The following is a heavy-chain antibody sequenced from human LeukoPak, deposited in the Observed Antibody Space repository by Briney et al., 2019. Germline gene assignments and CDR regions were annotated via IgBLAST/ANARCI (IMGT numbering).Heavy chain of an antibody. CDR2: INPNSGGT. D-gene: IGHD3-10*01. J-gene: IGHJ4*02. Sequence: ASVKVSCKASGYTFTSYGISWVRQAPGQGLEWMGWINPNSGGTNYAQKFQGRVTMTRDTSISTAYMELSRLRSDDTAVYYCARQPMTNYYGSGSAPDYWGQGTLVTVSS. CDR3: ARQPMTNYYGSGSAPDY. CDR1: GYTFTSYG. V-gene: IGHV1-2*02.